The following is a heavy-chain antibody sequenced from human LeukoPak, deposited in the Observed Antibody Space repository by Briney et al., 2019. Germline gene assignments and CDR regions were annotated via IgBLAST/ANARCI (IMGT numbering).Heavy chain of an antibody. CDR2: IIPIFGTA. V-gene: IGHV1-69*13. D-gene: IGHD3-10*01. Sequence: VKVSCKASGGTFSSYAISWVRQAPGQGLEWMGGIIPIFGTANYAQKFQGRVTITADESTSTAYMELSSLRSEDTAVYYCARDHGVTMVRGVITSWGQGTLVTVSS. CDR1: GGTFSSYA. J-gene: IGHJ5*02. CDR3: ARDHGVTMVRGVITS.